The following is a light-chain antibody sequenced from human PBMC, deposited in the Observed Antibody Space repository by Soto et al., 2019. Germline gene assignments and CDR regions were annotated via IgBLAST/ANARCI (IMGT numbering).Light chain of an antibody. Sequence: EIVLTQSPATLSLSPGERATLSCRASQSVSSSYLAWYQQKPGQAPRLLIYGASSRATGIPDRFSGSGSGTXXXXXXXXXXXXXXAVYYCQQYGSSPPYTFGQGTKLEIK. CDR2: GAS. CDR1: QSVSSSY. V-gene: IGKV3-20*01. CDR3: QQYGSSPPYT. J-gene: IGKJ2*01.